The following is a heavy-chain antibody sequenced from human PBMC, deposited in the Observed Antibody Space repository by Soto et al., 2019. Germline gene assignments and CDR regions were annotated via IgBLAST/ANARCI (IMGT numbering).Heavy chain of an antibody. CDR2: IWHDESYK. V-gene: IGHV3-33*01. CDR1: GFTFSSYG. Sequence: QVQLVESGGGVVQPGRSLRLSCAASGFTFSSYGMHWVRQAPGKGLEWVAVIWHDESYKYYADSVKGRFTISRDNSKNTLYLQMNSLSAEDTAVYSCARVSHCSRTICYGVDYWGQGTLVTVSS. D-gene: IGHD2-2*01. J-gene: IGHJ4*02. CDR3: ARVSHCSRTICYGVDY.